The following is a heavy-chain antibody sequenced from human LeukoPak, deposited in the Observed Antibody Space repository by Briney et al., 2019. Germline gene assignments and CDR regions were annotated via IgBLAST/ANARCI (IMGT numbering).Heavy chain of an antibody. J-gene: IGHJ4*02. CDR2: TYYRSKWYN. Sequence: SQTLSLTCAISGDSVSSNSAAWNWIRQSPSRGLEWLGRTYYRSKWYNDYAVSVKSRITINPDTSKNQFSLQLNSVTPEDTAVYYCARGGYYDSSGYYIFDYWGQGTLVTVSS. CDR3: ARGGYYDSSGYYIFDY. D-gene: IGHD3-22*01. CDR1: GDSVSSNSAA. V-gene: IGHV6-1*01.